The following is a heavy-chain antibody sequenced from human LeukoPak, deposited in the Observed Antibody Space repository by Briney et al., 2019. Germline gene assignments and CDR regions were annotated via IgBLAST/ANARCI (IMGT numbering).Heavy chain of an antibody. J-gene: IGHJ4*02. CDR1: GGSISSYY. CDR2: IYYSGST. CDR3: ARHAYGGGDY. V-gene: IGHV4-59*08. D-gene: IGHD4-23*01. Sequence: SETLSLTCTVSGGSISSYYWSWIRQPPGKGLEWIGYIYYSGSTNYNPSLKSRVTISVDTSKNQFSLKLSSVTAADTAVYYCARHAYGGGDYWGQGTLVTVSS.